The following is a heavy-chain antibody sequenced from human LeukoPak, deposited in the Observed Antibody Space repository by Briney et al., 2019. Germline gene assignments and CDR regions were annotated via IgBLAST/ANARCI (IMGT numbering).Heavy chain of an antibody. V-gene: IGHV4-39*01. J-gene: IGHJ4*02. D-gene: IGHD3-3*01. CDR3: ARRGYDFWGGFDY. Sequence: KPSETLSLTCTVSGGSISSSSYYWGWIRQPPGKGLEWIGSIYYSGSTYYNPSLKSRVTISVDTSKNQFSLKLSSVTAADTAVYYCARRGYDFWGGFDYWGQGTLVTVSS. CDR2: IYYSGST. CDR1: GGSISSSSYY.